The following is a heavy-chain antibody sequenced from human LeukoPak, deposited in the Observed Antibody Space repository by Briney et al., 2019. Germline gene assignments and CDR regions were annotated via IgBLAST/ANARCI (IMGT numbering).Heavy chain of an antibody. D-gene: IGHD1-1*01. CDR2: ISSDGSRK. CDR3: AKYAYNWNAPDGFDM. J-gene: IGHJ3*02. V-gene: IGHV3-30*18. Sequence: GGSLRLSCRASRFSFSDYDMHWVRQAPGKELEWVAVISSDGSRKHYGDSVKGRFTISRDNSESTLFLQMNSLRTDDTSVYFCAKYAYNWNAPDGFDMWGQGTMVIVSS. CDR1: RFSFSDYD.